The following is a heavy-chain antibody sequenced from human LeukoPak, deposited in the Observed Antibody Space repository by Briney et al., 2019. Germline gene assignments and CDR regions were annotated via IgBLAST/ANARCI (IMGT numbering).Heavy chain of an antibody. CDR3: ATQRPDDYWSGYSD. CDR2: ISYSGST. Sequence: SETLSLTCTVSGGSISSYYWSRIRQPPGKGLEWIGYISYSGSTNYNPSLQRRVTISLDTSKNQFSLKLNSVSAADTAIYYCATQRPDDYWSGYSDWGQGTLVTVSS. CDR1: GGSISSYY. D-gene: IGHD3-3*01. V-gene: IGHV4-59*08. J-gene: IGHJ4*02.